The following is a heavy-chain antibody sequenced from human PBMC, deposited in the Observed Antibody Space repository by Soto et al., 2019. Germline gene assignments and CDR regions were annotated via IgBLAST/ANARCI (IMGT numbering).Heavy chain of an antibody. Sequence: ASVKVSCKASGYTSTNNGVNWVRQATGRGLEWMGWMNPSTGETGYTEKFQGRLAMTRDTSITTAYMELTSLTSEDTAVYYCTRAGDSGAWISNWGQGTLVTVSS. CDR3: TRAGDSGAWISN. CDR2: MNPSTGET. D-gene: IGHD7-27*01. CDR1: GYTSTNNG. J-gene: IGHJ4*02. V-gene: IGHV1-8*02.